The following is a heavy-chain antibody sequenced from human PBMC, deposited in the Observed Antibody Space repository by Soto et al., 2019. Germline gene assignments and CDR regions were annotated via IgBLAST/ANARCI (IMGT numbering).Heavy chain of an antibody. Sequence: QVQLQQWGAGLLKPSETLSLTCAVYGGSFSGYQWTWIRQTPGKGLEWIGEINDSGNINYNPSLKSRVTILVDTAKKQISLKPSSVTAADTAVYYCARGLILWFGELSRRGGYYYYMDVWGKGTVVTVSS. CDR2: INDSGNI. V-gene: IGHV4-34*01. J-gene: IGHJ6*03. CDR1: GGSFSGYQ. D-gene: IGHD3-10*01. CDR3: ARGLILWFGELSRRGGYYYYMDV.